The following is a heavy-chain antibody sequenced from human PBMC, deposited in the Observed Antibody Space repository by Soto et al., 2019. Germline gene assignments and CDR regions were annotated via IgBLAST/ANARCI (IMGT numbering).Heavy chain of an antibody. J-gene: IGHJ5*02. CDR3: ARTSTGTTSHWFDP. V-gene: IGHV3-33*01. CDR1: GFNFSSYV. CDR2: IWYDGSEK. Sequence: GGSLRLSCAASGFNFSSYVMHWVRQAPGKGLEWVAVIWYDGSEKYYVDSVKGRFTISRDNAKNSLYLQMNSLRAEDTAVYYCARTSTGTTSHWFDPWGQGTLVTVSS. D-gene: IGHD1-7*01.